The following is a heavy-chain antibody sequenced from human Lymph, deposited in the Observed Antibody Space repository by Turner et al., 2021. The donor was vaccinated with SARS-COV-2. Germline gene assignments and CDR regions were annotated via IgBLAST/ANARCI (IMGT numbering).Heavy chain of an antibody. J-gene: IGHJ4*01. V-gene: IGHV4-39*01. CDR1: GGSISSSFYY. CDR3: ARVMPKGWYVPVFDY. CDR2: IYYSGST. D-gene: IGHD6-19*01. Sequence: QLQLQESGPGLVKPSETLSLTCTVSGGSISSSFYYWGWIRQPPGKGLEWIGSIYYSGSTYYNPSLKSRVTISVDTSKNQFSLKLSSVTATDTAVYYCARVMPKGWYVPVFDYWGQGTMVTVSS.